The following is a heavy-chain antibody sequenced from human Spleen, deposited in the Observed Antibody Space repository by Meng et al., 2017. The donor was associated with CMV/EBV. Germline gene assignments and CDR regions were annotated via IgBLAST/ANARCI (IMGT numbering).Heavy chain of an antibody. CDR3: ARISPVRSPKAYYYYGMDV. J-gene: IGHJ6*02. D-gene: IGHD1-14*01. CDR1: GGSISSYY. Sequence: SETLSLTCTVSGGSISSYYWSWIRQPPGKGLEWIGYIYYSGSTNYNPSLKSRVTISVDTSKNQFSLKLSSVTAADTAVYYCARISPVRSPKAYYYYGMDVWGQGTTVTVSS. V-gene: IGHV4-59*12. CDR2: IYYSGST.